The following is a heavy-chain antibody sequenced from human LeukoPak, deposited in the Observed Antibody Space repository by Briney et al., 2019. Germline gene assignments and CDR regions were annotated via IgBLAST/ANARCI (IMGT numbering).Heavy chain of an antibody. V-gene: IGHV1-2*02. J-gene: IGHJ4*02. CDR1: GYTFTAYY. D-gene: IGHD3-3*01. CDR2: INPNSGGT. Sequence: GASVRVSCKASGYTFTAYYMHWVRQAPGQGLEWMGWINPNSGGTHYVQKFQGRVTMTSDTSISTTYMDLTRLTSDDTAVYYCARGGVPGGFYGSFDYWGQGTLVSVSS. CDR3: ARGGVPGGFYGSFDY.